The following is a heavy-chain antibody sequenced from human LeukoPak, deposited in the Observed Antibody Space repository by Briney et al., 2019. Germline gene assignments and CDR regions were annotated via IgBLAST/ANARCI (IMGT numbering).Heavy chain of an antibody. J-gene: IGHJ3*02. V-gene: IGHV3-48*03. CDR2: ISSSGSTI. CDR3: AKSTGIAAGAFDI. Sequence: GGSPRLSCAASGFTFSSYEMNWVRQAPGKGLEWVSYISSSGSTIYYADSVKGRFTISRDNAENSLYLQMNSLRAEDTALYYCAKSTGIAAGAFDIWGQGTMVTVSS. CDR1: GFTFSSYE. D-gene: IGHD6-13*01.